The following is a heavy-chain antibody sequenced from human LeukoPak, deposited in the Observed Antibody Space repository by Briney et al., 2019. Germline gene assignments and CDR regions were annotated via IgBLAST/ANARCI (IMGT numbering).Heavy chain of an antibody. CDR2: INHSGST. CDR3: ARIWGEYCSSTSCRLRGAFDI. Sequence: PSETLSLTCAVYGGSFSGYYWSWIRQPPGKGLEWIGEINHSGSTNYKPSLKSRVTMSVDTSKNQVSLELSSVTAADTAVYHCARIWGEYCSSTSCRLRGAFDIWGQGTMVTVSS. D-gene: IGHD2-2*01. CDR1: GGSFSGYY. V-gene: IGHV4-34*01. J-gene: IGHJ3*02.